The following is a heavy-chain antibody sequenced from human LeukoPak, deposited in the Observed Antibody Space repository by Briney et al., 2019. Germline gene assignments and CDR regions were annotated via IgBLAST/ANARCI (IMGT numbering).Heavy chain of an antibody. CDR3: ARGYIYGSIDY. D-gene: IGHD5-18*01. J-gene: IGHJ4*02. Sequence: GGSLRLSCAASGXTFSSYWLHWVRQAPGKGLVWVSRIESDGGSSTYADSVKGRFTISRDNAKNTLYLQMNSLRAEDTAVYYCARGYIYGSIDYWGQGTLVTVSS. CDR1: GXTFSSYW. V-gene: IGHV3-74*01. CDR2: IESDGGSS.